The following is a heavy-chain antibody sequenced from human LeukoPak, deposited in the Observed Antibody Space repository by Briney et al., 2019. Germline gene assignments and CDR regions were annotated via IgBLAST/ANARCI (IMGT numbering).Heavy chain of an antibody. D-gene: IGHD3-22*01. CDR1: GGSISSYY. CDR3: ARRNGYYPGYFDY. V-gene: IGHV4-59*08. CDR2: IYYSGST. J-gene: IGHJ4*02. Sequence: PSETLSLTCTVSGGSISSYYWSWIRQPPGKGLEWIGYIYYSGSTNYNPSLKSRVTISVDTSKNQFSLKLSSVTAADTAVYYCARRNGYYPGYFDYWGRGTLVTVSS.